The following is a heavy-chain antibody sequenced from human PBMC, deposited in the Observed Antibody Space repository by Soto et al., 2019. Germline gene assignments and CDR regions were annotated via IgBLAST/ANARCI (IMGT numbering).Heavy chain of an antibody. J-gene: IGHJ5*01. CDR3: AKDAVPYNGKWDWFDS. CDR2: IGGGGTDT. D-gene: IGHD1-20*01. CDR1: RFTFSGFA. Sequence: DVQLLESGGGLVQPGGSLTLSCAASRFTFSGFAMSWVRQAPGKGLEWVSSIGGGGTDTYYADSVKGRFTNSRDNSKNTLYLQMDSLRDEDKAVYYCAKDAVPYNGKWDWFDSWGQGTLVIVSS. V-gene: IGHV3-23*01.